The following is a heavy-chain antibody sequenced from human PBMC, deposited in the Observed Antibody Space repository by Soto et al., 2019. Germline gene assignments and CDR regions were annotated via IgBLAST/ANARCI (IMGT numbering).Heavy chain of an antibody. CDR3: TSSSERGY. Sequence: VQLGQSGAEVKKPGASVKVSCKTSGYTYTEYPRPWLRQAPGQGLEWMGWINVVNGNAKYSHKFQGRVTMTRDTSASTGYMELSSLGSEDTAVYYCTSSSERGYWGKGTLVTVSS. J-gene: IGHJ4*02. V-gene: IGHV1-3*01. CDR2: INVVNGNA. CDR1: GYTYTEYP.